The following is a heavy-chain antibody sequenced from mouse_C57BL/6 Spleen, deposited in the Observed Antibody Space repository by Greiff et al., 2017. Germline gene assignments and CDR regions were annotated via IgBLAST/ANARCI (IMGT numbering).Heavy chain of an antibody. CDR1: GFTFSSYA. CDR2: ISSGGDYI. CDR3: TREGNYYGSSSYYFDY. J-gene: IGHJ2*01. V-gene: IGHV5-9-1*02. D-gene: IGHD1-1*01. Sequence: DVKLVESGEGLVKPGGSLKLSCAASGFTFSSYAMSWVRQTPEKRLEWVAYISSGGDYIYYADTVKGRFTISRDNARNTLYLQMSSLKSEDTAMYYCTREGNYYGSSSYYFDYWGQGTTLTVSS.